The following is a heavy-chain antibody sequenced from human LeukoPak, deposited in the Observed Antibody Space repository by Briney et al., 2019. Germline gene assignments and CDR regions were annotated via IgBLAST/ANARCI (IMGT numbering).Heavy chain of an antibody. Sequence: PSETLSLTCAVSGGSISSGGYSWSWIRQPPGKGLEWIGYIYHSGSTYYNPSLKSRVTISVDRSKNQFSLKLSSVTAADTAVYYCARAPYGGYYYFDYWGQGTLVTVSS. CDR1: GGSISSGGYS. CDR2: IYHSGST. CDR3: ARAPYGGYYYFDY. J-gene: IGHJ4*02. V-gene: IGHV4-30-2*01. D-gene: IGHD6-25*01.